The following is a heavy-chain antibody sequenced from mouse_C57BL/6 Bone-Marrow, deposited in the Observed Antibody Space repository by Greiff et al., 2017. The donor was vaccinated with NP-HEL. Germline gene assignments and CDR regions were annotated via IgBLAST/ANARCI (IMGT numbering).Heavy chain of an antibody. V-gene: IGHV5-9*01. Sequence: EVKLVESGGGLVKPGGSLKLSCAASGFTFSSYTMSWVRQTPEKRLEWVATISGGGGNTYCPDSVKGRFTISRDNAKNTLYLQMSSLRSEDTALYYCAKDYGSSYWYFDVGGTGTTVTVSS. CDR2: ISGGGGNT. CDR3: AKDYGSSYWYFDV. J-gene: IGHJ1*03. CDR1: GFTFSSYT. D-gene: IGHD1-1*01.